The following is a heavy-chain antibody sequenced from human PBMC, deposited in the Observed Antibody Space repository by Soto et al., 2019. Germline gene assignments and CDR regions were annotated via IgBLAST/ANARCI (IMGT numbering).Heavy chain of an antibody. CDR1: GGSISSYY. D-gene: IGHD5-18*01. J-gene: IGHJ4*02. CDR2: IYYSGST. Sequence: SETLSLTCTVSGGSISSYYWSWIRQPPGKGLEWIGYIYYSGSTNYNPSLKSRVTISVDTSKNQFSLKLSSVTAADTAVYYCARATVDTAIYFDYWGQGTLVTVSS. V-gene: IGHV4-59*01. CDR3: ARATVDTAIYFDY.